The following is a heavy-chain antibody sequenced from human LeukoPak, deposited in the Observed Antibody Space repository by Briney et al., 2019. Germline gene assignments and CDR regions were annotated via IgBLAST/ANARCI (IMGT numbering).Heavy chain of an antibody. CDR1: GFRFSDYY. CDR2: VSGDSGTT. J-gene: IGHJ4*02. V-gene: IGHV3-11*01. D-gene: IGHD3-10*01. Sequence: PGGSLRLSCATSGFRFSDYYMIWIRQTPQKGLEWLSFVSGDSGTTYYAASVRGRFTISRDNAKKSMSIQMNSLRAEDTAVYYCAKFRSGDGVDYWGQGTLVTVSS. CDR3: AKFRSGDGVDY.